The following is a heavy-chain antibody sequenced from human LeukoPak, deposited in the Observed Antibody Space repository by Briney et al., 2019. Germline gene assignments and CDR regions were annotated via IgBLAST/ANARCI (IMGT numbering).Heavy chain of an antibody. CDR1: GFTVSSNY. V-gene: IGHV3-53*01. D-gene: IGHD3-10*01. J-gene: IGHJ4*02. Sequence: GGSLRLSCAASGFTVSSNYMSWVRQAPGKGLEWVSVIYSGGSTYYADSVKGRFTISRDNSKNTLYLQMNSLRAEDTAVYYCARGGLFLPTPYYFDYWGQGTLVTVSS. CDR3: ARGGLFLPTPYYFDY. CDR2: IYSGGST.